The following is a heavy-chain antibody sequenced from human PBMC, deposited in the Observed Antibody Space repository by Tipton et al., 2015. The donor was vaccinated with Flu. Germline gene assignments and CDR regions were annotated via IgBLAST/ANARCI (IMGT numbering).Heavy chain of an antibody. CDR3: ARGSGYANVYLDY. CDR1: GESFSDYY. Sequence: LRLSCAVYGESFSDYYWTWLRQPPGKGLEWIGEINHSGSTNYNPSLKSRVTISVDTSKNQFSLKVRSLTAADTAVYYCARGSGYANVYLDYWGRGNLVTVSS. J-gene: IGHJ4*02. CDR2: INHSGST. D-gene: IGHD5-12*01. V-gene: IGHV4-34*01.